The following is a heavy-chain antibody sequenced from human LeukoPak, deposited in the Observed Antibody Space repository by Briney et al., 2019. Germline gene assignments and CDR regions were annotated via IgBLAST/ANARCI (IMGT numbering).Heavy chain of an antibody. J-gene: IGHJ2*01. Sequence: TASETLSLTCTGSGGSISSYYWSWIRQPPGKGLEWIAHIYYNGATKYNPSLQSRVTMSVDTSKNQLSLSLTSVTAADTAVYFCARYANSPRYFDVWGRGTLVTVSS. V-gene: IGHV4-59*01. D-gene: IGHD4-23*01. CDR1: GGSISSYY. CDR3: ARYANSPRYFDV. CDR2: IYYNGAT.